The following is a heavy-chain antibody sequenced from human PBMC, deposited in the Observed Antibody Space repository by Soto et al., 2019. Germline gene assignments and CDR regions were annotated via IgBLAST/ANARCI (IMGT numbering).Heavy chain of an antibody. CDR3: ARESGYCSGGSCYSQAFDI. CDR2: ISYDGSNK. J-gene: IGHJ3*02. D-gene: IGHD2-15*01. Sequence: PGGSLRLSCAASGFTFSSYAIHWVRQAPGKGLEWVAVISYDGSNKYYADSVKGRFTISRDNSKNTLYLQMNSLRAEDTAVYYCARESGYCSGGSCYSQAFDIWGQGTMVTVSS. CDR1: GFTFSSYA. V-gene: IGHV3-30-3*01.